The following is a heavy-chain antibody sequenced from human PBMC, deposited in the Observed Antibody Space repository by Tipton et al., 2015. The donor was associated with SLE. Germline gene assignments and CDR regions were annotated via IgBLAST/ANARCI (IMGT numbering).Heavy chain of an antibody. J-gene: IGHJ4*02. V-gene: IGHV4-4*07. Sequence: TLSLTCTVSGGSISSYYWSWIRQPAGKGLEWIGRIYTSGSTNYNPSLKSRVTMSVDTSKNQFSLKLSSVTAADTAVYYCARSLEGGYPSYFDYWGQGTLVTVSS. D-gene: IGHD5-12*01. CDR1: GGSISSYY. CDR2: IYTSGST. CDR3: ARSLEGGYPSYFDY.